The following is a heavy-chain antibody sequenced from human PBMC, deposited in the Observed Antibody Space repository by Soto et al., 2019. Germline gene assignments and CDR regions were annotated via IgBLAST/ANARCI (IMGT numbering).Heavy chain of an antibody. Sequence: PSETLSLTCTVSGGSTTSDYWSWIRQPPGKGLEWLGYIFHSLGAKYNPSLGSRGTISLDTSRNQLSLSLRSVTAADTAIYFCVRDLNGSGDYWGQGTLVTVSS. CDR2: IFHSLGA. CDR1: GGSTTSDY. D-gene: IGHD3-10*01. V-gene: IGHV4-59*01. CDR3: VRDLNGSGDY. J-gene: IGHJ4*02.